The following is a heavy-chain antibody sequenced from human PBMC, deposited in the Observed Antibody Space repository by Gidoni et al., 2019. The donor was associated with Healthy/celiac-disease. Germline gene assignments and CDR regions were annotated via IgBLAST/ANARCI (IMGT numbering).Heavy chain of an antibody. J-gene: IGHJ5*02. CDR3: AKDQTEYYDFWSGPSRPNWFDP. D-gene: IGHD3-3*01. Sequence: EVQLLESGGGLVQPGGSLRLSCAASGFTFSSYAMSWVRQAPGKGLEWVAAISGSGGSPSYADSGKGRFTISRDNSKNTLYRQMNSLRAEDTAVYYWAKDQTEYYDFWSGPSRPNWFDPWGQGTLVTVSS. CDR2: ISGSGGSP. CDR1: GFTFSSYA. V-gene: IGHV3-23*01.